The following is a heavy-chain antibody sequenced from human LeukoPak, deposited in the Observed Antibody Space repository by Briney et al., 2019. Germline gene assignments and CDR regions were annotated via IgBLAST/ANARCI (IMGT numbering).Heavy chain of an antibody. D-gene: IGHD2-2*01. Sequence: ASVKVSCKASGGTFSSYAISWVRQAPGQGLEWMGGTIPIFGTANYAQKFQGRVTMTEDTSTDTAYMELSSLRSEDTAVYYCATTVLYCSSTSCYLWFDPWGQGTLVTVSS. J-gene: IGHJ5*02. CDR1: GGTFSSYA. CDR3: ATTVLYCSSTSCYLWFDP. CDR2: TIPIFGTA. V-gene: IGHV1-69*06.